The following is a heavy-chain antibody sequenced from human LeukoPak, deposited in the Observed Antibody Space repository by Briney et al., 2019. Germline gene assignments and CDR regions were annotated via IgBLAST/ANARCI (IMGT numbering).Heavy chain of an antibody. Sequence: PGGFLRLSCAASGFTFSTYWMNWYRQAPGKGLEWVGNINQDASEINYVDSVRGRFTISRDNAKNSLHLQMNSLRAEDTAVYYCATDRDNSDWQKRFDSWGQGTLVTVSS. CDR2: INQDASEI. J-gene: IGHJ4*02. D-gene: IGHD2-21*02. CDR3: ATDRDNSDWQKRFDS. CDR1: GFTFSTYW. V-gene: IGHV3-7*01.